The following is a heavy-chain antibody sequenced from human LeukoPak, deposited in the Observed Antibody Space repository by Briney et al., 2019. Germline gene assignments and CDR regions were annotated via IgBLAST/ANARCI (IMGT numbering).Heavy chain of an antibody. D-gene: IGHD3-22*01. CDR1: GGSISSYY. CDR3: ARESSTYYYDSSGYCPFDY. J-gene: IGHJ4*02. V-gene: IGHV4-59*12. CDR2: IYYSGST. Sequence: SETLSLTCTVSGGSISSYYWSWIRQPPGKGLEWIGYIYYSGSTNYNPSLKSRVTMSVDTSKNQFSLKLSSVTAADTAVYYCARESSTYYYDSSGYCPFDYWGQGTLVTVSS.